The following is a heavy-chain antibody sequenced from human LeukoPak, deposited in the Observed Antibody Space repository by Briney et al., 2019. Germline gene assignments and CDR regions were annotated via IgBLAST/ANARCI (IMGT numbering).Heavy chain of an antibody. J-gene: IGHJ3*02. CDR2: ISGSGGST. CDR3: ARDLAVAGIGLRGDPGNDAFDI. CDR1: GFTFSSYA. D-gene: IGHD6-19*01. Sequence: GGSLRLSCAASGFTFSSYAMSWVRQAPGKGLEWVSAISGSGGSTYYADSVKGRFTISRDNSKNTLYLQMNSLRAEDTAVYYCARDLAVAGIGLRGDPGNDAFDIWGQGTMVTVSS. V-gene: IGHV3-23*01.